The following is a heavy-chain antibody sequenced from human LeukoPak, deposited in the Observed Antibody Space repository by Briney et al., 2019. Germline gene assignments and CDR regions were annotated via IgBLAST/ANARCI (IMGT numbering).Heavy chain of an antibody. V-gene: IGHV1-69*13. CDR3: ARSGDGVDYYDSSGYYDY. CDR1: GGTFSSYA. Sequence: ASVTVSCKASGGTFSSYAISWVRQAPGQGLEWMGGIIPIFGTANYAQKFQGRVTITADESTSTAYMELSSLRSEDTAVYYCARSGDGVDYYDSSGYYDYWGQGTLVTVSS. J-gene: IGHJ4*02. D-gene: IGHD3-22*01. CDR2: IIPIFGTA.